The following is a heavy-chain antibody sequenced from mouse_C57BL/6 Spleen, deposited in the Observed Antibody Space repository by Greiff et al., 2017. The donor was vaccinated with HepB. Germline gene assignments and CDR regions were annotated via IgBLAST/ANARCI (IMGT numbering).Heavy chain of an antibody. CDR1: GFTFSSYT. J-gene: IGHJ3*01. Sequence: EVKLMESGGGLVKPGGSLKLSCAASGFTFSSYTMSWVRQTPEKRLEWVATISGGGGNTYYPDSVKGRFTISRDNAKNTLYLQMSSLRSEDTALYYCARHRYEYAQFAYWGQGTLVTVSA. CDR2: ISGGGGNT. V-gene: IGHV5-9*01. CDR3: ARHRYEYAQFAY. D-gene: IGHD2-4*01.